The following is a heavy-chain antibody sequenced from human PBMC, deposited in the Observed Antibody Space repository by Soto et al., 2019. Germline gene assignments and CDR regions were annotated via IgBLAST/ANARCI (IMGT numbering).Heavy chain of an antibody. D-gene: IGHD6-19*01. CDR3: AKGGRISSGWYEDFDY. V-gene: IGHV3-30*18. J-gene: IGHJ4*02. CDR1: GFTFSGFG. Sequence: GGSLRLSCAASGFTFSGFGMHWVRQIPGKGLEWVSFISYDGSKTYYADSMKGRLTISRDNSKDTVYLEMNSLRAEDTAVYYCAKGGRISSGWYEDFDYWGQGTLVTVSS. CDR2: ISYDGSKT.